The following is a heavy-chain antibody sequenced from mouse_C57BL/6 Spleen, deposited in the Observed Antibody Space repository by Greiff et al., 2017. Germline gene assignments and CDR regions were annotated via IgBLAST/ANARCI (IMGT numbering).Heavy chain of an antibody. CDR1: GFTFSSYG. CDR3: SRQKDYDGAWFAY. Sequence: EVQLVESGGDLVKPGGSLKLSCAASGFTFSSYGMSWVRQTPDKRLEWVATISSGGSYTYYPDSVKGRFNISRDNAKNTLYLQMSSLKSEDAAMYYCSRQKDYDGAWFAYWGQGTLVTVSA. CDR2: ISSGGSYT. D-gene: IGHD2-4*01. J-gene: IGHJ3*01. V-gene: IGHV5-6*01.